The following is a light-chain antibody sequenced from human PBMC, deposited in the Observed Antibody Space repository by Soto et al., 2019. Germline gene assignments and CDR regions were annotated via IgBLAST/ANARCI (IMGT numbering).Light chain of an antibody. CDR1: QDISIH. V-gene: IGKV1-16*02. CDR3: QQYHNYPPS. Sequence: DIQMTQSPSSVSAFVGDRVTIACRASQDISIHLAWFQQKPGKAPKSLIFGASSLQSGVPSKFRGSGSGTDFTHTIDSLQPEDFATYYCQQYHNYPPSFGQGTKVEIK. J-gene: IGKJ1*01. CDR2: GAS.